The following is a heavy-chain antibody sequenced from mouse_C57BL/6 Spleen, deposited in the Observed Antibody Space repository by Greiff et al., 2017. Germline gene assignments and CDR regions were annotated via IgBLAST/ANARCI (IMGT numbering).Heavy chain of an antibody. CDR2: IYPGNGDT. J-gene: IGHJ2*01. Sequence: VQLQQSGPELVKPGASVKISCKASGYAFSSSWMNWVKQRPGKGLEWIGRIYPGNGDTNYNGKFKGKATLTANKSSSTANMQLSSLTSEDSAVWFCATGGFDYWGQGTTLTVSS. CDR1: GYAFSSSW. D-gene: IGHD4-1*01. V-gene: IGHV1-82*01. CDR3: ATGGFDY.